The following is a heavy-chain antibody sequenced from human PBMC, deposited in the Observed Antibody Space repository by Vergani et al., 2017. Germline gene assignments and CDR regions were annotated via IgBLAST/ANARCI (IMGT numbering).Heavy chain of an antibody. D-gene: IGHD4-17*01. CDR1: GYSFTNYA. CDR2: INTNTGNP. V-gene: IGHV7-4-1*02. J-gene: IGHJ2*01. CDR3: ARLLSGVTTFWYFDL. Sequence: QVRLVQSGSEFKKPGASVKVFCKASGYSFTNYAMNWLRQAPGQGLEWMGWINTNTGNPTYAQGFTGRFVFSLDTSVSTAYLQISSLKVEDTAVYYCARLLSGVTTFWYFDLWGRGTLVTVSS.